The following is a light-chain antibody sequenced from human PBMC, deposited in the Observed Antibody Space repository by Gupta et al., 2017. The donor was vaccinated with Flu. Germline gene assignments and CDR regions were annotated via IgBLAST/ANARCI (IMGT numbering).Light chain of an antibody. Sequence: QSVLTQPPSVSAAPGQKVTISCSGSSSNIGINHVSWYQLLPGTAPKLLIYDNDKRPSGIPDRFACSKSGTSATLDITGLQTGDEADDECGTWDNSLSVVVFGGGTKVAV. CDR2: DND. V-gene: IGLV1-51*01. J-gene: IGLJ2*01. CDR3: GTWDNSLSVVV. CDR1: SSNIGINH.